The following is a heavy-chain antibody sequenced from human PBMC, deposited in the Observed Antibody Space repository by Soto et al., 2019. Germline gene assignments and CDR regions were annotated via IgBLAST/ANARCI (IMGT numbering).Heavy chain of an antibody. CDR3: ARHEHHVLRYFDWLFPPDY. CDR2: IDPSDTYT. V-gene: IGHV5-10-1*01. CDR1: GYSFTSYW. Sequence: GESLKISCKGSGYSFTSYWISWVRQMPGKGLEWMGRIDPSDTYTNYSPSCQGHVTISADKSISTAYLQWRSLKASDTAMYYCARHEHHVLRYFDWLFPPDYWGQGTLVTVSS. J-gene: IGHJ4*02. D-gene: IGHD3-9*01.